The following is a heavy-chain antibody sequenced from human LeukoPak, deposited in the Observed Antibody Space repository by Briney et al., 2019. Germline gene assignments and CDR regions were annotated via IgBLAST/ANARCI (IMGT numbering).Heavy chain of an antibody. Sequence: ASFLVFCKASGDSLTAYYMIWLRQDPGQKLQWMGWISPNNGGTNYAQNIQGSVTMTRETSVSTAYMELNRLRPEDTAVYYCAIDYNSWVRFDPWGQGTLVTVSS. CDR3: AIDYNSWVRFDP. J-gene: IGHJ5*02. CDR2: ISPNNGGT. CDR1: GDSLTAYY. V-gene: IGHV1-2*02. D-gene: IGHD1-1*01.